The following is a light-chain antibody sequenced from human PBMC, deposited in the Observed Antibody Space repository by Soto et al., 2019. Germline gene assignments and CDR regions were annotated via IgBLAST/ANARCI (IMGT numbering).Light chain of an antibody. J-gene: IGKJ1*01. CDR2: DTS. CDR3: QQYGSSGT. CDR1: QTINNN. V-gene: IGKV3D-15*01. Sequence: VMTEAPATLSVSPGERVTISCRASQTINNNVAWFQQKPGQAPRLLIYDTSNRATGIPARFSGSGSGKDFTLTISSLEPEDFAVYYCQQYGSSGTFGQGTKVDI.